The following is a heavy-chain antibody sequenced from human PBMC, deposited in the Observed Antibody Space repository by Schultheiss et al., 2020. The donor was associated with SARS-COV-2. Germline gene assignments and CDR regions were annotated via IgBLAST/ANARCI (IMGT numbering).Heavy chain of an antibody. J-gene: IGHJ4*02. CDR2: INHSGST. Sequence: SQTLSLTCAVYGGSFSGYYWSWIRQPPGKGLEWIGEINHSGSTNYNPSLKSRVTISVDTSKNQFSLKLSSVTAADTAVYYCARARRYMEAQHTGTSFDYWGQGTLVTVSS. V-gene: IGHV4-34*01. CDR3: ARARRYMEAQHTGTSFDY. CDR1: GGSFSGYY. D-gene: IGHD5-18*01.